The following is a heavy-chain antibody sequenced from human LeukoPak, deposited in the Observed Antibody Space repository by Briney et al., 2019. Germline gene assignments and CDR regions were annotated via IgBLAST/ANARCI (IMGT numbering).Heavy chain of an antibody. CDR1: GFTFSSYG. V-gene: IGHV3-23*01. CDR3: AKDRSYASFED. D-gene: IGHD2-2*01. CDR2: IGPSGSST. J-gene: IGHJ4*02. Sequence: GGSLRLSCAASGFTFSSYGMNWVSQAPGKGLEWVSGIGPSGSSTYYADSVKGRFTISRDNSKNTMYVQMNSLRAEDTAVYYCAKDRSYASFEDWGQGTLVTVSS.